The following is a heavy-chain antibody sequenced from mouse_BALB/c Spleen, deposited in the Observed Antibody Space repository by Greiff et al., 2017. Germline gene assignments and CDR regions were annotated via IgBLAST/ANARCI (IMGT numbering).Heavy chain of an antibody. CDR3: ARTGTWAMDY. CDR1: GFTFSSFG. CDR2: ISSGSSTI. D-gene: IGHD4-1*01. J-gene: IGHJ4*01. Sequence: EVQRVESGGGLVQPGGSRKLSCADSGFTFSSFGMHWVRQAPEKGLEWVAYISSGSSTIYYADTVKGRFTISRDNPKNTLFLQMTSLRSEDTAMYYCARTGTWAMDYWGQGTSVTVSS. V-gene: IGHV5-17*02.